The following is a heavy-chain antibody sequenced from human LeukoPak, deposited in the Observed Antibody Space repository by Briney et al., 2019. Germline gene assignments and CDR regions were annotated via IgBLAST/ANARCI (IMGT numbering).Heavy chain of an antibody. Sequence: ASVKVSCKASGCTFTGHSIHWVRQAPGQGLEWMGWVSPKSGGTKYAQKFQGRVTMTRDTSISTAYMELTSLRSEDTAVYYCARGPEDYYYGMDVWGQGTTVTVSS. V-gene: IGHV1-2*02. CDR2: VSPKSGGT. CDR3: ARGPEDYYYGMDV. J-gene: IGHJ6*02. CDR1: GCTFTGHS.